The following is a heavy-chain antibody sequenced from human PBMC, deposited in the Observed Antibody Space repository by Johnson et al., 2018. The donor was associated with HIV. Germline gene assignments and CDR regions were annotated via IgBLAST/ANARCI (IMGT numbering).Heavy chain of an antibody. Sequence: QVQLVESGGGVVQPGRSLRLSCAASGFTFSNFGMHWVRQAPGKGLEWVSVIYSGGSTQYADFVKGRFSISRDTSKNTLYLQMNSLRAEDTAVYYCAREAYCSGCSCYDAFDIWGQGTMVTVSS. D-gene: IGHD2-15*01. CDR2: IYSGGST. J-gene: IGHJ3*02. V-gene: IGHV3-NL1*01. CDR1: GFTFSNFG. CDR3: AREAYCSGCSCYDAFDI.